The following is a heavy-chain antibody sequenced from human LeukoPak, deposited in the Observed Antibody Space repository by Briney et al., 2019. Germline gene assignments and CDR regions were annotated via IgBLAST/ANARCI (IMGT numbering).Heavy chain of an antibody. CDR1: GFTFSSYA. CDR2: ISGSGGST. Sequence: PGGSLRLSCAASGFTFSSYAMSWVGQAPGKWLEWVSAISGSGGSTYYADSVKGRFTISRDNSKNTLYLQMNSLRAEDTAVYYCAKSPRVAATTRAFDIWGQGTMVTVSS. J-gene: IGHJ3*02. D-gene: IGHD1-26*01. V-gene: IGHV3-23*01. CDR3: AKSPRVAATTRAFDI.